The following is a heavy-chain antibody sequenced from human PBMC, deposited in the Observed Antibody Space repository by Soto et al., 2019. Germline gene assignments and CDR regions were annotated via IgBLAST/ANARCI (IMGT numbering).Heavy chain of an antibody. Sequence: SETLSLTCTVSGGSISSYYWSWIRQPPGKGLEWIGYIYYSGSTNYNPSLKSRVTISVDTSKNQFSLKLSSVTAADTAVYYCARLPALKYSSSSPYYYYYMDVWGKGTTVTVSS. J-gene: IGHJ6*03. CDR2: IYYSGST. CDR1: GGSISSYY. V-gene: IGHV4-59*08. CDR3: ARLPALKYSSSSPYYYYYMDV. D-gene: IGHD6-6*01.